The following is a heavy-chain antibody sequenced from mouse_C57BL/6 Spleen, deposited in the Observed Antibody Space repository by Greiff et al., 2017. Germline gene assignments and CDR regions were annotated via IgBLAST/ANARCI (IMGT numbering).Heavy chain of an antibody. CDR3: TGVTPWFAY. D-gene: IGHD2-2*01. CDR1: GFNIKDDY. J-gene: IGHJ3*01. Sequence: EVQLQQSGAELVRPGASVKLSCTASGFNIKDDYMHWVKQRPEQGLEWIGWIDPENGDTEYASKFQGKATITADTSSNTAYLQLSSLTSEDTAVYYCTGVTPWFAYWGQGTLVTVSA. V-gene: IGHV14-4*01. CDR2: IDPENGDT.